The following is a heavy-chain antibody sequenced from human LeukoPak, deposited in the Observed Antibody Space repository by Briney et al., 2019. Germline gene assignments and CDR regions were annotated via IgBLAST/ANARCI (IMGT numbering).Heavy chain of an antibody. D-gene: IGHD4-17*01. CDR1: GGTFSSYA. CDR2: IIPIFGTA. J-gene: IGHJ6*03. Sequence: GSSVKVSCKASGGTFSSYAISWVRQAPGQGLEWMGGIIPIFGTANYAQKFQGRVTITPDESTSTAYMELSSLRSEDTAVYYCASDSTVTKYYYYYLDVWGKGTTVTVS. CDR3: ASDSTVTKYYYYYLDV. V-gene: IGHV1-69*01.